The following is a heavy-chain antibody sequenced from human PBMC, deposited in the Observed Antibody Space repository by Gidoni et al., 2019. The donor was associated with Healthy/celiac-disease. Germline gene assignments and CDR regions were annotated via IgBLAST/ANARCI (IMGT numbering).Heavy chain of an antibody. J-gene: IGHJ5*02. CDR2: IYYSGST. D-gene: IGHD2-21*01. V-gene: IGHV4-39*01. CDR3: ATCLRWFDP. Sequence: QLQLQESGPGLVKPSETLSLTCTVSGGSISSSSYYWGWIRQPPGKGLEWIGSIYYSGSTYYNPYLNSRVTISVDTSKNQFSLKLSSVTAADTAVYYCATCLRWFDPWGQGTLVTVSS. CDR1: GGSISSSSYY.